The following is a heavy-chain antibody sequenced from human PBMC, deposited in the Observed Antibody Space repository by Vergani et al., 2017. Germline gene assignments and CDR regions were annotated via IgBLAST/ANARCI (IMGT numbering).Heavy chain of an antibody. J-gene: IGHJ5*02. CDR1: GFTFNQYG. CDR2: TWYDGNNK. V-gene: IGHV3-33*01. Sequence: QVPLVESGGGVVQPGRSLRLSCAASGFTFNQYGMHRVRQAPGKGLEWVAVTWYDGNNKQYADSVKGRFTISRGNSKSTMYLQMNSLRDEDTGVYYCARDVRLLYNRFDPWGQGTLVTVSS. D-gene: IGHD5-12*01. CDR3: ARDVRLLYNRFDP.